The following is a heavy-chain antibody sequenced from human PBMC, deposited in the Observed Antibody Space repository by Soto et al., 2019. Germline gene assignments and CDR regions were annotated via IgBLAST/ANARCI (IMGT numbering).Heavy chain of an antibody. Sequence: PGESLKISCKGSGYSFTSYWISWVRQMPGKGLEWMGRIDPSDSYTNYSPSFQGHVTISADKSISTAYLQWSSLKASDTAMYYCARRMVADLYYYGMDVWGQGTTVTVSS. CDR2: IDPSDSYT. D-gene: IGHD5-12*01. CDR1: GYSFTSYW. J-gene: IGHJ6*02. CDR3: ARRMVADLYYYGMDV. V-gene: IGHV5-10-1*01.